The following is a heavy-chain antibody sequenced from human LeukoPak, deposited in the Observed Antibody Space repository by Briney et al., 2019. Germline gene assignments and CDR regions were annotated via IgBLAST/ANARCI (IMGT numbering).Heavy chain of an antibody. D-gene: IGHD1-26*01. CDR2: INPNSGGT. V-gene: IGHV1-2*02. J-gene: IGHJ4*02. CDR3: ARGKNSGSYYHFDF. Sequence: ASVKVSCKASGYTFTGYYMHWVRQAPGQGLEWMGWINPNSGGTKYAQKFQGRVTMTRDTFISTAYMELSRLSSDDTAVYYCARGKNSGSYYHFDFWGQGTLVTVSS. CDR1: GYTFTGYY.